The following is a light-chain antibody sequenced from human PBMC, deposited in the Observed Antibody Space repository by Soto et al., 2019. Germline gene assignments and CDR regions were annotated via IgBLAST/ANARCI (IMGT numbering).Light chain of an antibody. V-gene: IGKV3-20*01. J-gene: IGKJ1*01. CDR2: GAS. Sequence: EIVMTQSPGTLSLSPGETATLSCRASQSVSSNYVAWFHQKPGQAPRLLIYGASSRATGIPDRFSGSGSGTDFTLTISRLEPEDFAVYYCQQYGSSPPWTFGQGTKVDIK. CDR3: QQYGSSPPWT. CDR1: QSVSSNY.